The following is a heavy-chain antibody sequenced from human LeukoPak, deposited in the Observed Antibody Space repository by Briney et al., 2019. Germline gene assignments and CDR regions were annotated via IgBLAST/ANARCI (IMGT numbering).Heavy chain of an antibody. D-gene: IGHD6-13*01. J-gene: IGHJ5*02. Sequence: SETLSLTCAVYGGSFSGYYWSWIRQPPGKGLEWIGEINHSGSTNYNPSLKSRVTISVDTSKNQFSLKLSPVTAADTAVYYCARGGLLLKQQREYNWFDPWGQGTLVTVSS. CDR3: ARGGLLLKQQREYNWFDP. V-gene: IGHV4-34*01. CDR1: GGSFSGYY. CDR2: INHSGST.